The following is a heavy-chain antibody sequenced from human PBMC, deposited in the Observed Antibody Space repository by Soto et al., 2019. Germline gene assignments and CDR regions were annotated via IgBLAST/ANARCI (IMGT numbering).Heavy chain of an antibody. V-gene: IGHV1-18*01. CDR3: ARDQDDCSSSSCAQYY. Sequence: ASVKVSCKASGYTFTSYDINWVRQATGQGLEWMGWMNPNNGNTNYAQKFQGRVTMTTDTSTSTAYMELRSLRSDDTAVYYCARDQDDCSSSSCAQYYWGQGTLVTVSS. CDR2: MNPNNGNT. D-gene: IGHD2-15*01. J-gene: IGHJ4*02. CDR1: GYTFTSYD.